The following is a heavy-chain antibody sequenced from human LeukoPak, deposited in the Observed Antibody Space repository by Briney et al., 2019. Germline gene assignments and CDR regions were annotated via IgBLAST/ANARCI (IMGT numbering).Heavy chain of an antibody. CDR2: VDPEDGET. CDR3: ATGLNYYDSSGPSY. CDR1: GYTFTDYY. D-gene: IGHD3-22*01. Sequence: ASVKVSCKVSGYTFTDYYMHWVQQAPGKGLEWMGLVDPEDGETIYAEKFQGRVTITADTSTDTAYMELSSLRSEDTAVYSCATGLNYYDSSGPSYWGQGTLVTVSS. J-gene: IGHJ4*02. V-gene: IGHV1-69-2*01.